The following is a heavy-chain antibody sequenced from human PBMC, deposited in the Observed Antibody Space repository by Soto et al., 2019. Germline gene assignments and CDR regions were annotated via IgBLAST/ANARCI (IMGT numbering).Heavy chain of an antibody. V-gene: IGHV4-59*01. CDR1: GGSLSSYY. CDR3: ARARIAVAGRGFDNWFDP. D-gene: IGHD6-19*01. Sequence: SETLSLTCTVSGGSLSSYYWSWIRQPPGKGLEWTGYIYYSGSTNYNPSLKSRVTISVDTSKNQFSLKLSSVTAADTAVYYCARARIAVAGRGFDNWFDPWGQGTLVTVSS. J-gene: IGHJ5*02. CDR2: IYYSGST.